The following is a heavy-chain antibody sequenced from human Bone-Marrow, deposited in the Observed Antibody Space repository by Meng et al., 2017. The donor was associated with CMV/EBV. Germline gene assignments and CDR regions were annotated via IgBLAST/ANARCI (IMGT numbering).Heavy chain of an antibody. CDR3: AKGLRDD. V-gene: IGHV3-9*01. J-gene: IGHJ4*02. CDR1: GFTFDDYA. CDR2: LSWNSGSI. Sequence: GGSLRLSCAASGFTFDDYAMHWVRQAPGKGLEWVSGLSWNSGSIGYADSVKGRFTISRDNAKNSLYLQMNSLRAEDTALYYCAKGLRDDWGQGKLVNVPS.